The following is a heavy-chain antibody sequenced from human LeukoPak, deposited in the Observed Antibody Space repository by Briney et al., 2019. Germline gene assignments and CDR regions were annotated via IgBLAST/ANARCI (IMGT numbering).Heavy chain of an antibody. CDR2: INPNSGGT. CDR1: GYTFTGYY. Sequence: GASVKVSCKASGYTFTGYYMHWVRQAPGQGLEWMGWINPNSGGTNYAQKFQGRVTMTRDTSISTAYMELSRLRSDDTAVYYCARELGWELLNYMDVWGKGTTVTVSS. CDR3: ARELGWELLNYMDV. D-gene: IGHD1-26*01. J-gene: IGHJ6*03. V-gene: IGHV1-2*02.